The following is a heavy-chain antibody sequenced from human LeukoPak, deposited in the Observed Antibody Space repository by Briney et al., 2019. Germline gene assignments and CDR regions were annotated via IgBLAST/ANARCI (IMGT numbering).Heavy chain of an antibody. CDR2: ISTFNGHT. J-gene: IGHJ6*03. V-gene: IGHV1-18*01. CDR3: ARVDTVNYYYYMDV. D-gene: IGHD5-18*01. Sequence: ASVRVSCKASGYTFTTYGISWVRQAPGHGLEWMGWISTFNGHTNYAQSRQDRVTMTTDTSTSTVYMELSSLISDDTAVYYCARVDTVNYYYYMDVWGKGTPVTVSS. CDR1: GYTFTTYG.